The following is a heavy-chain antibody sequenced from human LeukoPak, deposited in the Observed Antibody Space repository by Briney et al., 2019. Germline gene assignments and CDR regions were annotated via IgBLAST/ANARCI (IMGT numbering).Heavy chain of an antibody. CDR1: GFTFSSYA. CDR2: ISGSGGST. CDR3: AKGVIAVTGLFDY. J-gene: IGHJ4*02. D-gene: IGHD6-19*01. V-gene: IGHV3-23*01. Sequence: GGSLRLSCTASGFTFSSYAMSWVRQAPGKGLEWVSAISGSGGSTYYADSVKGRFTISRDNSKNTLYLQMNSLRAEDTAVYYCAKGVIAVTGLFDYGGRGPLVTVSS.